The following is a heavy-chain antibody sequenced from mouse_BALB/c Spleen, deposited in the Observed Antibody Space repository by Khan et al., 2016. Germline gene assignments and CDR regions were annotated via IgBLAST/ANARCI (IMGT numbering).Heavy chain of an antibody. CDR3: ARTARIKY. D-gene: IGHD1-2*01. CDR1: GYSITSGYG. J-gene: IGHJ2*01. V-gene: IGHV3-2*02. CDR2: ISYSGST. Sequence: EVQLQESGPGLVKPSQSLYLTCTVTGYSITSGYGWNWIRQFPGNKLEWMGYISYSGSTNYNPSLKSRIPITRDTSKNQFFLQLNSVTTEDTATYYCARTARIKYWGQGTTLTVSS.